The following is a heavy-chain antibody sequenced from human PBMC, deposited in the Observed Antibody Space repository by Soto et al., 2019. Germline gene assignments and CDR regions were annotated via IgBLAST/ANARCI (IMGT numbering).Heavy chain of an antibody. Sequence: QLQLQESGPGLVKPSETLSLTCTVSGGSISSSSYYWGWIRQPPGKGLEWIGSIYYSGSTYYNPSLKSRVTISVDTSKNQFSLKLSSVTAADTAVYYCARLADYYGSGSTLIDYWGQGTLVTVSS. CDR3: ARLADYYGSGSTLIDY. CDR1: GGSISSSSYY. J-gene: IGHJ4*02. D-gene: IGHD3-10*01. CDR2: IYYSGST. V-gene: IGHV4-39*01.